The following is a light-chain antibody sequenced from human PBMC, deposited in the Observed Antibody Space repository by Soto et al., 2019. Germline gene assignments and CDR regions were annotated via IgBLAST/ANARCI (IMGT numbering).Light chain of an antibody. J-gene: IGKJ1*01. CDR1: EMITSSY. Sequence: EVVLTQSPGTLSLSPGERATLSCRASEMITSSYVAWYQHKPGQAPRLLIYAASVRATGIPDRFSGSGSGTGFTLTISRLEPEDFAVYYCQQYGSSRTFGQGTKVDIK. V-gene: IGKV3-20*01. CDR3: QQYGSSRT. CDR2: AAS.